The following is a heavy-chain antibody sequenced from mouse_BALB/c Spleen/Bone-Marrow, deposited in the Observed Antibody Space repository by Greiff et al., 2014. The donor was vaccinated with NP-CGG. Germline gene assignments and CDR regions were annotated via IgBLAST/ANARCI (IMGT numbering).Heavy chain of an antibody. D-gene: IGHD1-1*02. V-gene: IGHV4-1*02. CDR2: TNPDSSTI. Sequence: EVMLVESGGGLVQPGGSLKLSCAASGFDFSRYWMSWVRQAPGKGLEWIGETNPDSSTINCTPSLKDKFIISRDNAKNTLYLQMSKVRSEDTALYYCARPDGRPLAMDYWGQGTSVTVSS. J-gene: IGHJ4*01. CDR1: GFDFSRYW. CDR3: ARPDGRPLAMDY.